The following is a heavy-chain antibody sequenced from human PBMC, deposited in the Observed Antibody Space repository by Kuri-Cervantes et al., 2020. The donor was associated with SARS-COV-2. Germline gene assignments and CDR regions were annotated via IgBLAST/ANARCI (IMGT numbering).Heavy chain of an antibody. J-gene: IGHJ4*02. CDR2: IYQSGGT. CDR3: ARGRHTNTGRPGYFDS. V-gene: IGHV4-30-2*01. D-gene: IGHD2-8*01. Sequence: LRLSCEVSGGSISSGGYSWAWIRQPPGKGLEWIGYIYQSGGTYYNPSLKSRVIVSVDTSKNQFSLNLTSVTAADTAVYYCARGRHTNTGRPGYFDSWGQGTQVTVSS. CDR1: GGSISSGGYS.